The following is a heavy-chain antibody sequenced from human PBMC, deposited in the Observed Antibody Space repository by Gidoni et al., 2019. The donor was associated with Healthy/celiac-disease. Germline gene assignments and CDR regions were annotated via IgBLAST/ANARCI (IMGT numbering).Heavy chain of an antibody. CDR2: ISSSSSYI. V-gene: IGHV3-21*01. Sequence: EVQLVESGGGLVKPGGSLRRSCAASGFPFSSYSMNWVRQAPGKGLEWVSSISSSSSYIYYADSVKGRFTISRDNAKNSLYLQMNSLRAEDTAVYYCARFGYRVDVGMDVWGQGTTVTVSS. CDR1: GFPFSSYS. J-gene: IGHJ6*02. CDR3: ARFGYRVDVGMDV. D-gene: IGHD3-16*02.